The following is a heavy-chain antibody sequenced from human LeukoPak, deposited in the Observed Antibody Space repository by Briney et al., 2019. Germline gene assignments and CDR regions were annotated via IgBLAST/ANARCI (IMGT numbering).Heavy chain of an antibody. D-gene: IGHD3-22*01. J-gene: IGHJ3*02. V-gene: IGHV1-18*01. CDR3: ARDGYSSGHDAFDI. Sequence: GSVKFSCKASGYTFTTYGITWVRQAPGHGLEWMGWIRGYNGNTNYAQKFQGRVTMTTDTSTRTAYMELGSLRSDDTAVYYCARDGYSSGHDAFDIWGQGTMVTVSS. CDR2: IRGYNGNT. CDR1: GYTFTTYG.